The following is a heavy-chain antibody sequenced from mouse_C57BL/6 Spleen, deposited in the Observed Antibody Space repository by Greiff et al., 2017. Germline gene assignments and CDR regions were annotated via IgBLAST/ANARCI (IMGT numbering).Heavy chain of an antibody. V-gene: IGHV3-6*01. Sequence: EVKVEESGPGLVKPSQSLSLTCSVTGYSITSGYYWNWIRQFPGNKLEWMGYISYDGSNNYNPSLKNRISITRDTSKNQFFLKLNSVTTEDTATYYCARDGYYGSWYFDVWGTGTTVTVSS. CDR3: ARDGYYGSWYFDV. CDR1: GYSITSGYY. CDR2: ISYDGSN. D-gene: IGHD1-1*01. J-gene: IGHJ1*03.